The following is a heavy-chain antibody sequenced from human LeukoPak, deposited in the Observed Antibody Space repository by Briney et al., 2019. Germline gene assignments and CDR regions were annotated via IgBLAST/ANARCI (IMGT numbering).Heavy chain of an antibody. D-gene: IGHD1-1*01. Sequence: ASVKVSCKASEYTSTNYDINWVRQASGQGLEWMGWINPNSGNTHFAQKFQGRVTITRNASISTVYMELSSLKSEDTAVYYCARADSVLRNVDYWGQGTLVTVSS. J-gene: IGHJ4*02. V-gene: IGHV1-8*03. CDR2: INPNSGNT. CDR1: EYTSTNYD. CDR3: ARADSVLRNVDY.